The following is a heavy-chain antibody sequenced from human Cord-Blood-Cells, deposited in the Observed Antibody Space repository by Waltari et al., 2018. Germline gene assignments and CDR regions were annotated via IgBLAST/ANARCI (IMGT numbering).Heavy chain of an antibody. CDR2: INPNSGCT. J-gene: IGHJ3*02. D-gene: IGHD6-6*01. CDR1: GYTFTGYY. CDR3: ASIAARDAFDI. Sequence: QVQLVQSGAEVQKAGASVQYSCRAAGYTFTGYYMHLERQAPGQGPEWMVWINPNSGCTNYAQKFQGRVTMTRDTSISTAYMERSRLRSDDTAVYYCASIAARDAFDIWGQGTMVTVSS. V-gene: IGHV1-2*02.